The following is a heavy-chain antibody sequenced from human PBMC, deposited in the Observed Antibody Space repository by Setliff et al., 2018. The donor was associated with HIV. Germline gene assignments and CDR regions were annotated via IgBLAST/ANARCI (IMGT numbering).Heavy chain of an antibody. CDR2: IYWNDDK. V-gene: IGHV2-5*01. CDR1: GFSLTTSGVG. J-gene: IGHJ4*02. CDR3: AYTTVAGPPIGHYFGS. D-gene: IGHD6-19*01. Sequence: SGPTLVNPTQTLTLTCTFSGFSLTTSGVGVGWIRQPPGKALEWLAVIYWNDDKRYSPSLKTRLTITKDTSKNQVVLTLANLDPVDTATYYCAYTTVAGPPIGHYFGSWGQGTLVTVSS.